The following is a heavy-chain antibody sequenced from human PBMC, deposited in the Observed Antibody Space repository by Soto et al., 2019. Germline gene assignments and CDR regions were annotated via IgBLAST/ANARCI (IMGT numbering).Heavy chain of an antibody. J-gene: IGHJ4*02. CDR2: INHSGST. CDR3: ARGGKEQPGPFDY. D-gene: IGHD6-13*01. Sequence: SETLSLTCAVYGGSFSGYYWSWIRQPPGKGLEWIGEINHSGSTNYNPSLKSRVTISVDTSKNQFSLKLSSVTAADTAVYYCARGGKEQPGPFDYWGQGPRSPSPQ. CDR1: GGSFSGYY. V-gene: IGHV4-34*01.